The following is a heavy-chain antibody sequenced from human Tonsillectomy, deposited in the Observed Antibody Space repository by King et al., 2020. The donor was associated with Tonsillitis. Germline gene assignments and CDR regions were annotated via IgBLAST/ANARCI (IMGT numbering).Heavy chain of an antibody. CDR3: AKVGDYYGSGRADSAIDY. CDR1: GFTFSSYA. V-gene: IGHV3-23*04. J-gene: IGHJ4*02. Sequence: VQLVESGGGLVQPGGSLRLSCAASGFTFSSYAMSWVRQAPGKGLEWVSAISGSGGSTYYADSVKGRFTISRDNSKKTLYLQMNSLRAEDTAVYYCAKVGDYYGSGRADSAIDYWGQGTLVTVSS. D-gene: IGHD3-10*01. CDR2: ISGSGGST.